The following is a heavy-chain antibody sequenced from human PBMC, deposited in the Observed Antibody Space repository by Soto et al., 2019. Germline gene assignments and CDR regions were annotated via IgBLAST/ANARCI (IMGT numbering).Heavy chain of an antibody. CDR3: ASIQVLWETYGMDV. CDR2: INPNSGGT. CDR1: GYTFTGYY. D-gene: IGHD3-16*01. Sequence: ASVKVSCKASGYTFTGYYMHWVRQAPGQGLEWMGWINPNSGGTNYAQKFQGRVTMTRDMSISTAYMELSRLRSDDTAVYYCASIQVLWETYGMDVWGQGTTVTVSS. V-gene: IGHV1-2*02. J-gene: IGHJ6*02.